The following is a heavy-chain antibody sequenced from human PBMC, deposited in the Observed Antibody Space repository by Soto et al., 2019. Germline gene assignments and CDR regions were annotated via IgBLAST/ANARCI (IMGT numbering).Heavy chain of an antibody. CDR1: GFTFSSYA. CDR2: ISGSGGST. J-gene: IGHJ6*02. D-gene: IGHD4-17*01. CDR3: ARNQDYGDHIYYYYYGMDV. V-gene: IGHV3-23*01. Sequence: EVQLLESGGGLVQPGGSLRLSCAASGFTFSSYAMSWVRQAPGKGLEWVSAISGSGGSTYYADSVKGRFTISRDNSKNTLYLQMNSLRAEDTAVYYCARNQDYGDHIYYYYYGMDVWGQGTTVTVSS.